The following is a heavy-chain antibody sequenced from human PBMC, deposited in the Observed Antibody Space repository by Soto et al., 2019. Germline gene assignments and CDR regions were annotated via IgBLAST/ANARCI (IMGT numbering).Heavy chain of an antibody. Sequence: QVQLVESGGGVVQPGRSLRLSCIASGFTFSSYGMHWVRQTPGEGLEWVAVIWYDGSKKYYVDSVKGRFTISRDNSRNTLDLQMNSLRAEDTGVYFCARMVGTATFSFGLDVWGQGTTVTVSS. CDR2: IWYDGSKK. CDR3: ARMVGTATFSFGLDV. CDR1: GFTFSSYG. V-gene: IGHV3-33*01. D-gene: IGHD2-21*02. J-gene: IGHJ6*02.